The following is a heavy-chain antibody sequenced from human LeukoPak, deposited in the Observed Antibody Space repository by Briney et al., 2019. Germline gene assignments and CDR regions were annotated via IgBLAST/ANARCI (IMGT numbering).Heavy chain of an antibody. D-gene: IGHD3-3*01. Sequence: GGSLRLSCAASGFTFSSYGMHWVRQAPGKGLEWVAFIRYDGSNKYYADSVKGRFTISRDNSKNTLYLQMNSLRAEDTAVYYCARGYYDFWSGRDAALDIWGQGTMVTVSS. J-gene: IGHJ3*02. CDR1: GFTFSSYG. V-gene: IGHV3-30*02. CDR2: IRYDGSNK. CDR3: ARGYYDFWSGRDAALDI.